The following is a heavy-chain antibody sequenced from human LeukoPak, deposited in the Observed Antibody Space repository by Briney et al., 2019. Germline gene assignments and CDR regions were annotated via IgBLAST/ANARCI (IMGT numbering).Heavy chain of an antibody. CDR3: AREMTTIENDY. V-gene: IGHV1-18*01. CDR2: ISAYNGNT. D-gene: IGHD5-24*01. J-gene: IGHJ4*02. Sequence: VASVKVSCKASGYTFTSYGISWVRQAPGQGLEWMGWISAYNGNTNYAQKFQGRVTMTRDTSISTAYMELSRLRSDDTAVYYCAREMTTIENDYWGQGTLVTVSS. CDR1: GYTFTSYG.